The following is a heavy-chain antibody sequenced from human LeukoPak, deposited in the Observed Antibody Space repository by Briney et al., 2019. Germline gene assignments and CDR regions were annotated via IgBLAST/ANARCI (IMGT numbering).Heavy chain of an antibody. V-gene: IGHV4-39*01. J-gene: IGHJ4*02. D-gene: IGHD4/OR15-4a*01. CDR3: ASRLSRYGASFDY. Sequence: SEALSLTCTVSGGSISSSNYYWGWIRQPPGKGLEWIGSIYYSGSTYYNPSLKSRVTISVDTSKNQFSLKLSSVTAADTAVYYCASRLSRYGASFDYWGQGTLVTVSS. CDR1: GGSISSSNYY. CDR2: IYYSGST.